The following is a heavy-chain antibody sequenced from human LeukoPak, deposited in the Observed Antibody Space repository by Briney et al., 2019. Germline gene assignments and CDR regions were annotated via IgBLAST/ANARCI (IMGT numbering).Heavy chain of an antibody. V-gene: IGHV4-34*01. CDR1: GGSFSGYY. J-gene: IGHJ4*02. CDR3: ARVREYSSSWYVGLWCNFDY. Sequence: SETLSLTCAVYGGSFSGYYWSWIRQPPGKGLEWIGEINHSGSTNYNPSLKSRVTISVDTSKNQFSLKLSSVTAADTAVYYCARVREYSSSWYVGLWCNFDYWGQGTLVTVSS. CDR2: INHSGST. D-gene: IGHD6-13*01.